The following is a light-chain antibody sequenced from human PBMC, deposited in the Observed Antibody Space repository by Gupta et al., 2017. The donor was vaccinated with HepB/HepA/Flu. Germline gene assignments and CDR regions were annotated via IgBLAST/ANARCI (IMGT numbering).Light chain of an antibody. CDR1: QDIGNF. CDR2: VVS. J-gene: IGKJ3*01. Sequence: DIQMTQSPSAFSVSVGDRVTINCQASQDIGNFLNWFQQKPGKGPKRLIHVVSNLEVGVSSRFSGSGSGTHFTFTVSSLKPDDIGTYYCLQYNSLPFTFGPGT. V-gene: IGKV1-33*01. CDR3: LQYNSLPFT.